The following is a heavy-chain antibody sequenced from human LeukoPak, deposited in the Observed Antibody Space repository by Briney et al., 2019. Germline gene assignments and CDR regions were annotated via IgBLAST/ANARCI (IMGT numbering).Heavy chain of an antibody. CDR1: GFPFSSYA. CDR2: IYSGGST. J-gene: IGHJ6*03. CDR3: ARAQWRTYSYYYMDV. V-gene: IGHV3-53*01. Sequence: GGSLRLSCAASGFPFSSYAMYWVRQAPGQGLEWISVIYSGGSTYYADSVKGRFTISRDDSKNTLYLQMNSLRAEDTAIYYCARAQWRTYSYYYMDVWGKGTTVTVSS. D-gene: IGHD6-19*01.